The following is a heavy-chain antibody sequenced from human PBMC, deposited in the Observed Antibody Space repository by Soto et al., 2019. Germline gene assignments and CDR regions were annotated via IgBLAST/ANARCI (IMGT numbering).Heavy chain of an antibody. CDR1: GFTFGNYG. V-gene: IGHV3-23*01. CDR3: AKDRDGYTNQVDY. CDR2: ITGRGSYT. D-gene: IGHD5-12*01. Sequence: SLRLSCSASGFTFGNYGMSWVRQAPGKGLEWVSAITGRGSYTYYADSVRGRFTISRDNSKNTLSLQMNSLSAEDTAIYYCAKDRDGYTNQVDYWGQGTLVT. J-gene: IGHJ4*02.